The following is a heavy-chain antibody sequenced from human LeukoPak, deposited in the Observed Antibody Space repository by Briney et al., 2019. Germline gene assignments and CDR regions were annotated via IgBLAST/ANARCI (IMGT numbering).Heavy chain of an antibody. V-gene: IGHV3-30*18. CDR3: AKDAAEQWLVFGYDY. D-gene: IGHD6-19*01. CDR1: GFTVSSNY. Sequence: GGSLRLSCAASGFTVSSNYMSWVRQAPGKGLEWVAVISYDGSNKYYADSVKGRFTISRDNSKNTLYLQMNSPRAEDTAVYYCAKDAAEQWLVFGYDYWGQGTLVTVSS. CDR2: ISYDGSNK. J-gene: IGHJ4*02.